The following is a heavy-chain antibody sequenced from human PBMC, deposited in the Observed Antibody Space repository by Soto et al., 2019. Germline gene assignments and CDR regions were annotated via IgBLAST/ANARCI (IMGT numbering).Heavy chain of an antibody. CDR3: ARVVGATNTLHN. D-gene: IGHD1-26*01. CDR1: GFPFSSHW. J-gene: IGHJ4*02. CDR2: IKQDGSEE. V-gene: IGHV3-7*01. Sequence: EVQLVESGGGLVQPGGSLRLSCVVSGFPFSSHWMSWVRQAPGKGLEWVANIKQDGSEEHYVDSVKGRFTVSRDNARNSLRLQMNSLRAEDTAVYYCARVVGATNTLHNWGQGTLVTVSS.